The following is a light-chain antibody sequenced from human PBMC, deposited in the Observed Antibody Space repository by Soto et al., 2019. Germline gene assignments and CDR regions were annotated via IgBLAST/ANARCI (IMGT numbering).Light chain of an antibody. CDR3: QQYDKWPRT. J-gene: IGKJ1*01. CDR2: GES. Sequence: EIFMTQSRSTLSVSSGEIATLSCRVSQSVSRKLAWYQQTRGQAPRLLIYGESTRATGVPARFSGSGSGTEFTLTISNLQSEDFAVYHCQQYDKWPRTFGQGTKVDIK. CDR1: QSVSRK. V-gene: IGKV3-15*01.